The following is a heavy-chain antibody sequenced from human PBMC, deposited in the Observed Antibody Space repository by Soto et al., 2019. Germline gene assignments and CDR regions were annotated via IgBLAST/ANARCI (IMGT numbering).Heavy chain of an antibody. V-gene: IGHV1-69*12. J-gene: IGHJ6*02. CDR1: GGTFSSYA. Sequence: QVQLVQSGAEVKKPGSSVKVSCKASGGTFSSYAISWVRQAPGQGLEWMGGIIRIFGTANYAQKFQGRVTIXAXEXTSTAYTELSSLRSEDTAVYYCAGPGDYYYYYGMDVWGQGTTVTVSS. CDR3: AGPGDYYYYYGMDV. CDR2: IIRIFGTA.